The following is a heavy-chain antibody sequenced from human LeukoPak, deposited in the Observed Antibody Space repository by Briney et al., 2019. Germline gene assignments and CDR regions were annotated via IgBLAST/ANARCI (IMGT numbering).Heavy chain of an antibody. D-gene: IGHD6-6*01. Sequence: SETLSLTCAVYGGSFSGYYWSWIRQPPGNGLEWSGEINHSGSTNYNPSLKSRVTISVDTSKNQFSLKLSSVTAADTAVYYCARDPLSIEYSSLVRAFDIWGQGTMVTVSS. J-gene: IGHJ3*02. CDR1: GGSFSGYY. CDR2: INHSGST. CDR3: ARDPLSIEYSSLVRAFDI. V-gene: IGHV4-34*01.